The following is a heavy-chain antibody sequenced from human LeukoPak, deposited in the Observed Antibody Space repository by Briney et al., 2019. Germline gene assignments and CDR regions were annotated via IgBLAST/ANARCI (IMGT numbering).Heavy chain of an antibody. D-gene: IGHD3-22*01. Sequence: PSETLSLTCTVSGGSISSYYWSWIRQPPGKGLEWFGYIYYSGSTNYNPSLKSRVTISVDTSKNQFSLKLSSVTAADTAVYYCARETYYYDSSGLFDYWGQGTLVTVSS. CDR3: ARETYYYDSSGLFDY. CDR2: IYYSGST. CDR1: GGSISSYY. V-gene: IGHV4-59*01. J-gene: IGHJ4*02.